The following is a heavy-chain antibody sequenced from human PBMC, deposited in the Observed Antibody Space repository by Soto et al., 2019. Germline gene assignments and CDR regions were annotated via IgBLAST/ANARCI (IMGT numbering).Heavy chain of an antibody. CDR2: INPANGVT. V-gene: IGHV1-3*01. J-gene: IGHJ4*02. D-gene: IGHD5-12*01. CDR1: GYTFTTIF. Sequence: QVQLVQSGAEVKKPGASVKLSCKTSGYTFTTIFLHWLRQAPGQRLEWMGWINPANGVTMYSQKFLGRVSNTXXXXXXXXXXXXXXXXXXXXXXXXXXXXXSCGCFDFWGQGTLVTVSS. CDR3: XXXXSCGCFDF.